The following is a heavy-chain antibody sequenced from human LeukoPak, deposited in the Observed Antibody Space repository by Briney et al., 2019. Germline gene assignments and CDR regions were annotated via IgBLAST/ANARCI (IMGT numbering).Heavy chain of an antibody. CDR2: IYYSGST. Sequence: SETLSLTCTVSGGSISSYYWSWIRQPPGKGQEWIGYIYYSGSTNYNPSLKSRVTISVDTSKNQFSLKLSSVTAADTAVYYCARGRQPGYFQHWGQGTLVTVSS. CDR3: ARGRQPGYFQH. CDR1: GGSISSYY. V-gene: IGHV4-59*01. J-gene: IGHJ1*01. D-gene: IGHD3-10*01.